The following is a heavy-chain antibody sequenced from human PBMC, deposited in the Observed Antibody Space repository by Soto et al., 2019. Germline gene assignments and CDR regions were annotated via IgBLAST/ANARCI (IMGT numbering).Heavy chain of an antibody. D-gene: IGHD2-8*01. CDR3: ARLPALMVNAKPDTYLMDV. CDR2: IYPADSNI. J-gene: IGHJ6*02. Sequence: LGESLKISCKASGYSFTSYWIGWVRQMPGKGLECMGIIYPADSNIKYSPSFQGQVTISADKSVATAHLQWRSLRASDTAIYYCARLPALMVNAKPDTYLMDVWGQGTTVTVSS. CDR1: GYSFTSYW. V-gene: IGHV5-51*01.